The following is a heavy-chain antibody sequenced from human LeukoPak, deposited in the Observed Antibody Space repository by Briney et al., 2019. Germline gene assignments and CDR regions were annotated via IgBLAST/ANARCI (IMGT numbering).Heavy chain of an antibody. CDR1: GYSFATYW. J-gene: IGHJ4*02. D-gene: IGHD3-22*01. CDR3: ARRWYDSSGYSRHFDY. Sequence: GESLKISCKGSGYSFATYWIGWVRQMPGKGLELMGVIYPGDSDTRYSPSFQGQVTISADKSITTAYLQWSSLRASDTAIYYCARRWYDSSGYSRHFDYWGQGTLVTVPS. CDR2: IYPGDSDT. V-gene: IGHV5-51*01.